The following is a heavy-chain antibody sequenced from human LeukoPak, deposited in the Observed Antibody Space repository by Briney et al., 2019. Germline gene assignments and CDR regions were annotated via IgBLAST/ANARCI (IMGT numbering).Heavy chain of an antibody. J-gene: IGHJ4*02. D-gene: IGHD2/OR15-2a*01. Sequence: SETLSLTCTVSGGSISSGEYYWSWIRQPPGKGLEWIGYFSYTESTYYNPSVKSRVSISVDTSKNQFSLKLTSVTAADTAVYYCARALNGYFYAFDSWGQGTLVTVSS. CDR3: ARALNGYFYAFDS. CDR1: GGSISSGEYY. V-gene: IGHV4-30-4*01. CDR2: FSYTEST.